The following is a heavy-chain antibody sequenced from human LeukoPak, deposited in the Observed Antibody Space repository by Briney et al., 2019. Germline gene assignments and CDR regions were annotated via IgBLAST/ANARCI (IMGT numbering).Heavy chain of an antibody. J-gene: IGHJ4*02. CDR3: ARDCCNSAWYSD. CDR2: IYSDSNT. Sequence: GGSLRLSCAASGFTFSSNFMTWVRQAPGKGLEWVSFIYSDSNTYYADSVKGRFTISRDNPKNTLYLQMNSLRAEDTAVYYCARDCCNSAWYSDWGQGTLVTVSS. CDR1: GFTFSSNF. D-gene: IGHD2/OR15-2a*01. V-gene: IGHV3-53*01.